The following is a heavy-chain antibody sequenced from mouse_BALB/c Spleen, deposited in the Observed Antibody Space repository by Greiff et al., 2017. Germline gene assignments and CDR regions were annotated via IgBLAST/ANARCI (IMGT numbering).Heavy chain of an antibody. D-gene: IGHD4-1*01. J-gene: IGHJ1*01. Sequence: QVQLQQSGAELARPGASVKMSCKASGYTFTSYWMHWVKQRPGQGLEWIGYINPSTGYTEYNQKFKDKATLTADKSSSTAYMQLSSLTSEDSAVYYCARGGLGMDWYFDVWGAGTTVTVSS. CDR3: ARGGLGMDWYFDV. CDR1: GYTFTSYW. V-gene: IGHV1-4*01. CDR2: INPSTGYT.